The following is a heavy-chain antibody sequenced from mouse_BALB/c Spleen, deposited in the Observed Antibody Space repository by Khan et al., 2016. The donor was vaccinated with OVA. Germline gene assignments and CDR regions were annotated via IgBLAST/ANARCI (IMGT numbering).Heavy chain of an antibody. D-gene: IGHD2-3*01. CDR2: INYSGST. V-gene: IGHV3-2*02. Sequence: EVQLQESGPGLVNPSQSLSLTCTVTGYSITSDYAWNWIRQFPGNKLEWMGYINYSGSTNYNPALKSRISITRDTSKNQFFLLLNSVTTEDTATYDCARDGSRYNYAMDYWGQGTSVTVSS. CDR3: ARDGSRYNYAMDY. CDR1: GYSITSDYA. J-gene: IGHJ4*01.